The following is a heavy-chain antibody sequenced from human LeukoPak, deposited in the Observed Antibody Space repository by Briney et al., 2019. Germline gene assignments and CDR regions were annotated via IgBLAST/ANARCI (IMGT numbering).Heavy chain of an antibody. CDR3: ARETPRRGETRDGYR. CDR1: GFTFKKYW. V-gene: IGHV3-7*01. J-gene: IGHJ4*02. Sequence: QPGRSLRLSCAASGFTFKKYWMNWVRQVPGKGLECLANIKEDGSETYYADSVKGRFTISRDNPKNLLFLQINSLRVEDTAVYYCARETPRRGETRDGYRWGQGTLVTVSS. D-gene: IGHD5-24*01. CDR2: IKEDGSET.